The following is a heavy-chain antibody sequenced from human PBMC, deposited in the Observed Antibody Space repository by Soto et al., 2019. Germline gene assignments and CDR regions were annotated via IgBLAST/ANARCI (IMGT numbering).Heavy chain of an antibody. J-gene: IGHJ4*02. Sequence: PSEILSLTCTVSGGSVSSGNYYWSWIRQPPGKGLEWIGYFYYTGSTNYNPSLKSRVTISVDASKNQFSLRLSSLTAADTAVYYCARSMHYSDGSNYSPFDYWGQGTLVTVSS. CDR1: GGSVSSGNYY. CDR3: ARSMHYSDGSNYSPFDY. V-gene: IGHV4-61*01. D-gene: IGHD3-22*01. CDR2: FYYTGST.